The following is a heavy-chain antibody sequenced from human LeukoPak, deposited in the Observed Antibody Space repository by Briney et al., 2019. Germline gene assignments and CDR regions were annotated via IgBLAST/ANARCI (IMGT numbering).Heavy chain of an antibody. J-gene: IGHJ6*02. CDR3: ARWQQLELYYYYGMDV. CDR1: GYTFTSYA. V-gene: IGHV7-4-1*02. CDR2: INTNTGNP. Sequence: VSGKVSCKASGYTFTSYAMNWVRQAPGQGLEWMGWINTNTGNPTYAQGFTGRFVFSLDTSVSTAYLQISSLKAEDTAVYYCARWQQLELYYYYGMDVWGQGTTVTVSS. D-gene: IGHD6-13*01.